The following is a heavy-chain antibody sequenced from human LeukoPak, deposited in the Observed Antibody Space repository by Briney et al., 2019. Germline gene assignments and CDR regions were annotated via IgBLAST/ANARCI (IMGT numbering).Heavy chain of an antibody. V-gene: IGHV3-21*01. CDR2: ISSSSSYI. Sequence: GGSLRLSCAASGFTFSSYSMNWVRQAPGKGLEWVSSISSSSSYIYYADSVKGRFTISRDNAKNSLYLQMNSLRAEDTAVYYCAGDHGGGLVPAAPFDYWGQGTLVTVSS. D-gene: IGHD2-2*01. CDR3: AGDHGGGLVPAAPFDY. CDR1: GFTFSSYS. J-gene: IGHJ4*02.